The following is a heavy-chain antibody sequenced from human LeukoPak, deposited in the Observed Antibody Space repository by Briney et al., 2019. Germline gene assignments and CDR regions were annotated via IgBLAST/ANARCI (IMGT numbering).Heavy chain of an antibody. CDR2: IYYSGST. J-gene: IGHJ3*02. V-gene: IGHV4-39*01. Sequence: SETLSLTCTVSGGSISSSSYYWGWIRQPPGNGLQWIGSIYYSGSTYYNPSLKSRVTISVDTSKNQFSLKLSSVTAADTAVYYCARHPTYYYDSSGYLSMGAFDIWGQGTMVTVSS. CDR3: ARHPTYYYDSSGYLSMGAFDI. CDR1: GGSISSSSYY. D-gene: IGHD3-22*01.